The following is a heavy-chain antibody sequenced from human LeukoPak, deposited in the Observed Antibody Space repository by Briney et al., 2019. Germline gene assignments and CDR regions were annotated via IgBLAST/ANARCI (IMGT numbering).Heavy chain of an antibody. CDR2: IYASGGT. CDR1: GGSISSSSYY. CDR3: ARDLYGDYGAFDY. Sequence: SETLSLTCTVSGGSISSSSYYWSWIRQPAGKGLEWIGRIYASGGTNYNPSPKSGVTMSVDTSKNQFSLKLSSVTAADTAVYYCARDLYGDYGAFDYWGQGTLVTVSS. V-gene: IGHV4-61*02. D-gene: IGHD4-17*01. J-gene: IGHJ4*02.